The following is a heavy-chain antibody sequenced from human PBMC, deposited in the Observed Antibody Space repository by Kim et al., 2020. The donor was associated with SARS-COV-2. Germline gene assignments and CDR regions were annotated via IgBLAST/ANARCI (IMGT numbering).Heavy chain of an antibody. D-gene: IGHD6-19*01. V-gene: IGHV3-74*01. CDR3: ARVTSGSAVADNYGMDV. Sequence: VKGRFTISRDNAKNTLYLQMNSLRAEDTAVYYCARVTSGSAVADNYGMDVWGQGTTVTVSS. J-gene: IGHJ6*02.